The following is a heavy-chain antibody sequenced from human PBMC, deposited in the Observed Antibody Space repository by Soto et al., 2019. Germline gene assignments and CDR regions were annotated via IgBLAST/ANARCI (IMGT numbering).Heavy chain of an antibody. CDR1: GGSISSYY. V-gene: IGHV4-4*07. CDR2: IYTSGST. J-gene: IGHJ4*02. Sequence: QVQLQESGPGLVKPSETLSLTCTVSGGSISSYYWSWIRQPAGKGLEWIGRIYTSGSTNYNPSLKRRVTMSVDTSKNPFPLKLSFVTAADTAVYYCARMAGVRGALYYFDYWGQGTLVTVSS. CDR3: ARMAGVRGALYYFDY. D-gene: IGHD3-10*01.